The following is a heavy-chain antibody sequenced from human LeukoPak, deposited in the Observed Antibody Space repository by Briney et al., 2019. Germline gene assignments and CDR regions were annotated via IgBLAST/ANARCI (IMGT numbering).Heavy chain of an antibody. Sequence: PGGSLRLSCAASGFTFSSYWMHWVRQAPGKGLVWVSRINSDGSSTSYADSVTGRFTISRDNAKNTLYLQMNSLRAEDTAVYYCARDRDSSSWYGGHNWFDPWGQGTLVTVSS. CDR3: ARDRDSSSWYGGHNWFDP. J-gene: IGHJ5*02. V-gene: IGHV3-74*01. CDR2: INSDGSST. D-gene: IGHD6-13*01. CDR1: GFTFSSYW.